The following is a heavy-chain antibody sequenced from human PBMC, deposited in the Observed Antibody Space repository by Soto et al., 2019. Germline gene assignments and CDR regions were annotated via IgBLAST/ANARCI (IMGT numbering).Heavy chain of an antibody. Sequence: GGSLRLSCAASGFTFSSYNMNWVRQAPGKGLEWVSYISSSGSIIHYADSVKGRFTISRDNAKNSLFLQMNSLRAEDTAVYYCASGYPVGCGIYWGQGTLVTVSS. CDR1: GFTFSSYN. J-gene: IGHJ4*02. D-gene: IGHD2-15*01. V-gene: IGHV3-48*04. CDR3: ASGYPVGCGIY. CDR2: ISSSGSII.